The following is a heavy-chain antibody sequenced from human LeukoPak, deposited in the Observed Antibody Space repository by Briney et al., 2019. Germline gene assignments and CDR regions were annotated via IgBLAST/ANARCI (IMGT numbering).Heavy chain of an antibody. V-gene: IGHV3-48*03. CDR3: ARDDSVAGTGFDY. J-gene: IGHJ4*02. CDR2: ISSSGSTI. D-gene: IGHD6-19*01. CDR1: GFTFSSYE. Sequence: EGSLRLSCAASGFTFSSYEMNWVRQAPGKGLEWVSYISSSGSTIYYADSVKGRFTISRDNAKNSLYLQMNSLRAEDTAVYYCARDDSVAGTGFDYWGQGTLVTVSS.